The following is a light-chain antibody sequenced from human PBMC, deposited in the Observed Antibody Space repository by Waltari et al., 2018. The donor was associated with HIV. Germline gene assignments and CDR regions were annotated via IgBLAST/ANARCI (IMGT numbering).Light chain of an antibody. CDR1: QSVDSSY. J-gene: IGKJ5*01. V-gene: IGKV3-20*01. CDR3: LQYGTSPPIT. Sequence: EIALAPSPGTLSLSPGDRATLSRRTSQSVDSSYIAWYQQKAGQAPRLLIYATSTRATDIPDRFSGSGSGTDFTLTISGLEREDFAVYYCLQYGTSPPITFGQGTRLEIK. CDR2: ATS.